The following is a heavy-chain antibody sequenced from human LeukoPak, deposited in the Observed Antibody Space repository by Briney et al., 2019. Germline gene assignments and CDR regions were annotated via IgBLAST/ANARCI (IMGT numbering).Heavy chain of an antibody. J-gene: IGHJ5*02. D-gene: IGHD5-24*01. CDR2: IKEDGSEK. CDR3: ARASKPWLQLT. CDR1: GXTFSNYW. V-gene: IGHV3-7*05. Sequence: PGGSLRLSCAASGXTFSNYWMIWVRQAQGKGREWGGKIKEDGSEKRYADSVRGRFTISRDNAQTSIYLQMNSLRAEDTAVYYCARASKPWLQLTWGQGTLVTVSS.